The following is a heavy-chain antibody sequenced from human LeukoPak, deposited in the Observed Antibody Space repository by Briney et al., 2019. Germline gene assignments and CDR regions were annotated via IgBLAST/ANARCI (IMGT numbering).Heavy chain of an antibody. J-gene: IGHJ4*02. D-gene: IGHD4-11*01. CDR1: GYTFTDYN. V-gene: IGHV1-46*01. CDR2: INPRGGST. Sequence: ASVKVSCKTSGYTFTDYNLHWLRQAPGQGPEWMGIINPRGGSTDYAQKFQDRITMTSDTSTSTVYMELKSLTSEDTAVYFCARVGTTGATADNWGQGTLVTVSS. CDR3: ARVGTTGATADN.